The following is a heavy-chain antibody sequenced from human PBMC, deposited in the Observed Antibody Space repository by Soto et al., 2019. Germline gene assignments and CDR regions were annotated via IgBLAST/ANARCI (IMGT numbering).Heavy chain of an antibody. D-gene: IGHD3-10*01. CDR2: IKQDGSEK. V-gene: IGHV3-7*05. CDR3: ARTGPPNYGSGSHLSWTSFYYYYYMDV. Sequence: GGSLRLSCAASGFTFSSYWMSWVRQAPGKGLEWVANIKQDGSEKYYVDSVKGRFTISRDNAKNSLYLQMNSLRAEDTAVYYCARTGPPNYGSGSHLSWTSFYYYYYMDVWGKGTTVTVSS. CDR1: GFTFSSYW. J-gene: IGHJ6*03.